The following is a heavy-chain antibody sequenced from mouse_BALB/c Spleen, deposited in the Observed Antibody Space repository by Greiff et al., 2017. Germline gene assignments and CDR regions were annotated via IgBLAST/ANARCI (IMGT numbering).Heavy chain of an antibody. V-gene: IGHV5-9-3*01. D-gene: IGHD2-4*01. J-gene: IGHJ3*01. CDR2: ISSGGSYT. CDR3: ARRDYDVAWFAD. Sequence: DVKLVESGGGLVKPGGSLKLSCAASGFTFSSYAMSWVRQTPEKRLEWVATISSGGSYTYYPDSVKGRFTISRDNAKNTLYLQMSSLRSEDTAMYYCARRDYDVAWFADWGQGTLVTVSA. CDR1: GFTFSSYA.